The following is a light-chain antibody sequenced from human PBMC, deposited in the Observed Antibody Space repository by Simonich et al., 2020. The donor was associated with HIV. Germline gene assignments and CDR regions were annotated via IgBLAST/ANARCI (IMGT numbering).Light chain of an antibody. CDR2: KAA. CDR1: QSISSW. J-gene: IGKJ4*01. V-gene: IGKV1-5*03. CDR3: QQYNSYSST. Sequence: DIQMTQSPSSLSASVGDRVTITCRASQSISSWLAWYQQKPGKGPKLLIYKAASFESGVPSRFSGSGSGTEFTLTISSLQPDDFATYYCQQYNSYSSTFGGGTKVEIK.